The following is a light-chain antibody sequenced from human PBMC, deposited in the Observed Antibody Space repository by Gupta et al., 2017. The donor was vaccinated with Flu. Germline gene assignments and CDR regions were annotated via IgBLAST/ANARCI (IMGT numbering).Light chain of an antibody. CDR1: QSVSSN. J-gene: IGKJ1*01. CDR3: QQYNNWRT. CDR2: GAS. Sequence: EIVMTQSPATLSVSPGERATLSCRASQSVSSNLAWYQQKPGQAPRLLIYGASNRATGIPARFSGSGSGTEFTLTSSSLQSEDIAVYYWQQYNNWRTFGQGTKVEIK. V-gene: IGKV3-15*01.